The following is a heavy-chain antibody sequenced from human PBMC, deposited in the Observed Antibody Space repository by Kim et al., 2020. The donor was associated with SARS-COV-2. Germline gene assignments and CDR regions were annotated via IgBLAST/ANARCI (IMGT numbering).Heavy chain of an antibody. D-gene: IGHD3-22*01. CDR1: GFTFSNYS. Sequence: GGSLRLSCAASGFTFSNYSMNWVRQAPGKGLEWVSSIRSSSSYIYYADSVKGRFTISRDNAKNSLYLQMNSLRAEDTAVYYCARPYYYDTSGYYLGYYGMDVWGQGTTVTVSS. CDR3: ARPYYYDTSGYYLGYYGMDV. V-gene: IGHV3-21*01. CDR2: IRSSSSYI. J-gene: IGHJ6*02.